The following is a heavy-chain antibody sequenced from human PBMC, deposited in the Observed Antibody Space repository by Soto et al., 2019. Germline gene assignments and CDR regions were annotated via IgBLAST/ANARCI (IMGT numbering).Heavy chain of an antibody. CDR2: ISGGGGST. CDR3: AKDRSGFSGDYYYYYGMDV. CDR1: GFTFDGYA. Sequence: GGSLRLSCAASGFTFDGYAMRWVRQAPGKGLEWVSVISGGGGSTYYADSVKGRFTISRDNSKNSLYLQMNSLRSEDTALYYCAKDRSGFSGDYYYYYGMDVWGQGTTVTVSS. V-gene: IGHV3-43*02. J-gene: IGHJ6*02. D-gene: IGHD3-10*01.